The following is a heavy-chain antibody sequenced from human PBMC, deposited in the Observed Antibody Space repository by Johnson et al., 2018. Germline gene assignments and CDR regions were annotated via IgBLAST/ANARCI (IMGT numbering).Heavy chain of an antibody. CDR2: ISGSSGQI. CDR1: RFAFSSYS. Sequence: VQLQESGGGVVQPGRSLRLSCAASRFAFSSYSMNWVRQAPGKGLEWVSSISGSSGQIYYAASVRGRFTIYRENVKNSLYLQMNSLRAEDTAVYYCARIGFMNYYYYYMDVWGKGTTVTVSS. J-gene: IGHJ6*03. CDR3: ARIGFMNYYYYYMDV. V-gene: IGHV3-21*01. D-gene: IGHD3-16*01.